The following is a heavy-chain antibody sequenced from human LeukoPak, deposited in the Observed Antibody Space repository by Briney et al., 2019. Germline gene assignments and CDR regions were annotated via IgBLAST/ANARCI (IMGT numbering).Heavy chain of an antibody. V-gene: IGHV1-69*10. D-gene: IGHD3-9*01. Sequence: SVTVSCKACGGTFSSYAISWVRQAPGQGLEWMGRIIPILGIANDAQKFQGRVTITADKSTSTAYMELSSLRSEDTAVYYCARSYDILTATPFYWGKGTLVTVSS. CDR2: IIPILGIA. CDR3: ARSYDILTATPFY. CDR1: GGTFSSYA. J-gene: IGHJ4*02.